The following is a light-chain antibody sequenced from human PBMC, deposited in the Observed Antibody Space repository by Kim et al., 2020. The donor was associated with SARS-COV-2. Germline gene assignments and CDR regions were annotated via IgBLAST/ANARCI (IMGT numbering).Light chain of an antibody. V-gene: IGKV3-20*01. CDR3: QQYGSSPRLT. Sequence: PRARDPRTGRANQSVGSGCVACYSPTPSQAPRLIIYGASSRATGIPNRFSGSGSGIDFTLTINRLEPEDFAVYYYQQYGSSPRLTFGGGTKVDIK. CDR2: GAS. J-gene: IGKJ4*01. CDR1: QSVGSGC.